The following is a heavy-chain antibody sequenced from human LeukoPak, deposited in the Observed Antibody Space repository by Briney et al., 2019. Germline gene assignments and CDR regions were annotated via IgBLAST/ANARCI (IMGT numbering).Heavy chain of an antibody. D-gene: IGHD2-2*01. J-gene: IGHJ4*02. CDR1: GGSISSSSYY. V-gene: IGHV4-39*07. CDR3: ARGLRVDIVVVPAAPFDY. CDR2: IYYSGST. Sequence: SETLSLTCTASGGSISSSSYYWGWIRQPPGKGLEWIGSIYYSGSTYYNPSLKSRVTISVDTSKNQFSLKLSSVTAADTAVYYCARGLRVDIVVVPAAPFDYWGQGTLVTVSS.